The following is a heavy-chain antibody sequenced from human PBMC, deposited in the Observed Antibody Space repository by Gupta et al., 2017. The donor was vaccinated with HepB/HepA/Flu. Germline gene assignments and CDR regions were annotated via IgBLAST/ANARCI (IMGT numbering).Heavy chain of an antibody. CDR1: EFTFSDYY. CDR3: ARYWGNAFDI. Sequence: QVQLVESGGALVKPGGSLRLSCAASEFTFSDYYMSWIRQAPGKGLEWVSYISSSGNTIDDTDSVKGRFTISRDNAKNSLYMKMNSMRAEDTAVYYWARYWGNAFDIWGQGKMVTVSS. V-gene: IGHV3-11*04. J-gene: IGHJ3*02. CDR2: ISSSGNTI. D-gene: IGHD7-27*01.